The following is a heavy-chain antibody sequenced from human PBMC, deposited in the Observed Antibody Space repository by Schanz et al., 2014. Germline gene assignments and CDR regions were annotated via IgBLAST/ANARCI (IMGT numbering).Heavy chain of an antibody. V-gene: IGHV4-59*08. CDR1: GGSISNYY. D-gene: IGHD1-1*01. CDR2: IYYTGST. J-gene: IGHJ4*02. Sequence: QVQLQESGPRLVKPSETLSLTCTVSGGSISNYYWSWIRQPPGKRLEWIGYIYYTGSTRNNPSLKGPVSIALDTPKTQFPRTLPSAPAADTAVYYCARQGTSNWGQGTLVTVSS. CDR3: ARQGTSN.